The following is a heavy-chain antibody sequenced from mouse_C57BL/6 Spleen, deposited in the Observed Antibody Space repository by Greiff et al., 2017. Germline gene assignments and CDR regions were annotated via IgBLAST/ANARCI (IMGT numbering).Heavy chain of an antibody. CDR1: GYTFTSYW. V-gene: IGHV1-55*01. Sequence: QVQLQQPGAELVKPGASVKMSCKASGYTFTSYWITWVKQRPGQGLEWLGDIYPGSGSTNYNEKFKSKATLTVDTSSSKAYMQLSSLTSEDAAVYYCARSAYYYGSSPWYFDVWGTGTTVTVSS. CDR2: IYPGSGST. CDR3: ARSAYYYGSSPWYFDV. J-gene: IGHJ1*03. D-gene: IGHD1-1*01.